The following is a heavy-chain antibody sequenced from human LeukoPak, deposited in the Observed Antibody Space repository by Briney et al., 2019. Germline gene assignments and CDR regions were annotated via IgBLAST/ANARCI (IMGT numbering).Heavy chain of an antibody. CDR3: ARGGSYYGY. CDR2: IYYSGST. V-gene: IGHV4-59*08. Sequence: PSETLSLTCSVSGGSISSYYWSWIRQPPGEGLEWIGYIYYSGSTNYNPSLKSRVTISLDTSKSQFSLQLSSVTAADTAVYYCARGGSYYGYWGQGTLVTVSS. D-gene: IGHD1-26*01. J-gene: IGHJ4*02. CDR1: GGSISSYY.